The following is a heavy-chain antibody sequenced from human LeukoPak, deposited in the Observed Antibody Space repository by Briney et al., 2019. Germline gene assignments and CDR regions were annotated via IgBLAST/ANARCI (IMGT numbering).Heavy chain of an antibody. CDR3: AKSPLRTRILLDY. Sequence: GGSLRLSCAASGFTFSTYAMSWVRQAPGKGLEWVSTISSSGGSTYYAYSVKGRFTISRDNSKNTLYLQMNSLRADDTAVYYCAKSPLRTRILLDYWGQGTLATVSS. CDR2: ISSSGGST. J-gene: IGHJ4*02. CDR1: GFTFSTYA. V-gene: IGHV3-23*01. D-gene: IGHD3-3*01.